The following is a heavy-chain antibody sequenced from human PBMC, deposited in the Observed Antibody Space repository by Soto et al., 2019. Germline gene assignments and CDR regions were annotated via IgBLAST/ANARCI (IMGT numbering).Heavy chain of an antibody. D-gene: IGHD1-26*01. CDR3: ARERRWEPLLY. J-gene: IGHJ4*02. CDR1: GYTFSNNG. V-gene: IGHV1-18*01. CDR2: VSAYNRNT. Sequence: QVQLVQSGPEVKKPGASVKVSCKSSGYTFSNNGVTRVRQAPGQGFERLGWVSAYNRNTDYAQKFEDRATMTIDTSTNTAYLELRGLTPDDTAVYYCARERRWEPLLYWGQGTL.